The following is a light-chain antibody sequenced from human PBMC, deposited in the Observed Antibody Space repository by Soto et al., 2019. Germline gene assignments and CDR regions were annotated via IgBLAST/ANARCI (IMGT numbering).Light chain of an antibody. CDR2: DVS. CDR1: SSDVGYYNY. Sequence: QSVLTQPRSVSGSPGQSVTISCTGTSSDVGYYNYVSWYQQHPGTAPKPMIYDVSMRPSGVPDRFSGSKSGNTASLTISGLQAEDEADYYCCSYAGSYTFYVFGTGTKVTVL. V-gene: IGLV2-11*01. J-gene: IGLJ1*01. CDR3: CSYAGSYTFYV.